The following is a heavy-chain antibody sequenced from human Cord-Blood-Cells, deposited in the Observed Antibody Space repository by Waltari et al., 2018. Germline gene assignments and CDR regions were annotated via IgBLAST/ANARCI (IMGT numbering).Heavy chain of an antibody. V-gene: IGHV3-30*18. CDR3: AKGGASKLAFFDY. CDR2: IWYDGSNK. CDR1: GFTFSSYG. D-gene: IGHD1-1*01. J-gene: IGHJ4*02. Sequence: QVQLVESGGGVVQPGRSLRLSCAASGFTFSSYGMHWVRQAPGKGLEWVAVIWYDGSNKYYADSVKGRFTISRDNYKNTLYLQMNSLRAEDTAMYYCAKGGASKLAFFDYWGQGTLVTVSS.